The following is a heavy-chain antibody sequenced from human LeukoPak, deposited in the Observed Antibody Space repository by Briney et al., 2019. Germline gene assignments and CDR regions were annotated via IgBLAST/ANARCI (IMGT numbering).Heavy chain of an antibody. Sequence: PGGSLRLSCAASGFTFSSYSMNWVRQAPGKGLEWVSSISSSSSYIYYADSVKGRFTISRDNAKNSLYLQMNSLRAEDTAVYYCARGVGAPGDYYYYYMDVWGKGITVTVSS. CDR3: ARGVGAPGDYYYYYMDV. D-gene: IGHD1-26*01. CDR1: GFTFSSYS. V-gene: IGHV3-21*01. CDR2: ISSSSSYI. J-gene: IGHJ6*03.